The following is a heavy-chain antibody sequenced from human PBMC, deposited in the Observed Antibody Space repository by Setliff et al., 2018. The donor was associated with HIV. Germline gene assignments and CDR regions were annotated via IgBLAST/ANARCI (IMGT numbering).Heavy chain of an antibody. CDR3: ARHRDPPGSRWIYYYYYMDL. CDR2: IYSSGST. CDR1: GGSISGYY. Sequence: SETLSLTCTVSGGSISGYYWSWIRQPPGKGLEWIGRIYSSGSTKYNPSLKSRVTISVDTSKNQVSLRLSSVTAADTGVYYCARHRDPPGSRWIYYYYYMDLWGEGTTVTVSS. D-gene: IGHD6-13*01. J-gene: IGHJ6*03. V-gene: IGHV4-59*08.